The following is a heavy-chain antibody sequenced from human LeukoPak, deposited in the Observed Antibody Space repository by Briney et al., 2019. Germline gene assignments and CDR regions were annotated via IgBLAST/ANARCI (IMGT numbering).Heavy chain of an antibody. V-gene: IGHV3-11*04. J-gene: IGHJ4*02. Sequence: GGSLRLSCAASGFTFSDYYMSWIRQAPGKGLEWVSYISSSGSTIYYADSVKGRFTISRDNAKNSLYVQMNSLSVEDTAVYYCARRKANGAFDYWGQGTLVTVSS. CDR2: ISSSGSTI. D-gene: IGHD1-1*01. CDR3: ARRKANGAFDY. CDR1: GFTFSDYY.